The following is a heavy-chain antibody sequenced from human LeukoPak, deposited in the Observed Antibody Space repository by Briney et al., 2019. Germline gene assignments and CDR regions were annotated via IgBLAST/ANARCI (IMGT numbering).Heavy chain of an antibody. Sequence: GGSLRLSCAASGFTVSSNYMSWVRQAPGKGLGWVSIIYSGGSTYYADSVKGRFTISRDISKNTLYLQMNSLRAEDTAVYHCARTHDSSGSRLDYWGQGTLVSVSS. J-gene: IGHJ4*02. V-gene: IGHV3-53*01. D-gene: IGHD3-22*01. CDR3: ARTHDSSGSRLDY. CDR2: IYSGGST. CDR1: GFTVSSNY.